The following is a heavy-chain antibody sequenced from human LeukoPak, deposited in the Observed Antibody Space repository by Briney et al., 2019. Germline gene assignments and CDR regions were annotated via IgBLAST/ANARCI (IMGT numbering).Heavy chain of an antibody. CDR3: ASGGYTYGYTPSLPDYYYYYMDV. J-gene: IGHJ6*03. CDR1: GGTFSSYA. V-gene: IGHV1-69*06. Sequence: SVKVSCKASGGTFSSYAVSWVRQAPGQGLEWMGGIIPIFGTSNYAQKFQGRVTITADKSTSTAYMELSSLRSEDTAVYYCASGGYTYGYTPSLPDYYYYYMDVWGKGTTVTVSS. CDR2: IIPIFGTS. D-gene: IGHD5-18*01.